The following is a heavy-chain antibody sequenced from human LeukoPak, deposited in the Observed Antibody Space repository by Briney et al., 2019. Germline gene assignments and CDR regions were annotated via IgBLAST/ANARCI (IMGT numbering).Heavy chain of an antibody. J-gene: IGHJ5*02. CDR3: ARGHCSSTSCLNWFDP. CDR1: GYSISSGYY. Sequence: SETLSLTCAVSGYSISSGYYWGWIRQPPGKGLEWIGSIYHSGSTYYNPSLKSRVTISVDTSKNQFSLKLSSVTAADTAVYYCARGHCSSTSCLNWFDPWGQGTLVTVSS. CDR2: IYHSGST. D-gene: IGHD2-2*01. V-gene: IGHV4-38-2*01.